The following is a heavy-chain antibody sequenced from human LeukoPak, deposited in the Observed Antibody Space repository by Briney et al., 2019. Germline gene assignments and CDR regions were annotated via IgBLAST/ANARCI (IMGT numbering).Heavy chain of an antibody. CDR3: ARDTYYDSSGYYSYYGMDV. Sequence: VASVKVSCKASGYTFTSYGISWVRQPPGQGLEWMGWISAYNGNTNYAQKLQGRVTMTTDTSTSTAYMELRSLRSDDTAVHYCARDTYYDSSGYYSYYGMDVWGQGTTVTVS. CDR1: GYTFTSYG. J-gene: IGHJ6*02. V-gene: IGHV1-18*01. CDR2: ISAYNGNT. D-gene: IGHD3-22*01.